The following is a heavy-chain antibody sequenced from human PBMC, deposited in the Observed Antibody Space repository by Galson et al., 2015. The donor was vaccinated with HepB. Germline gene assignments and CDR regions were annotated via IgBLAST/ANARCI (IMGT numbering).Heavy chain of an antibody. CDR3: ARGGDYSSSWSLDY. D-gene: IGHD6-13*01. CDR2: ISYSGTT. Sequence: CTVSGASITIAPYYWTWIRQLPGKGLEWIGYISYSGTTYYNPSLNSRLSISADTSKNQFSLNLSSLTAADTAVYFCARGGDYSSSWSLDYWGQGSLVTVSS. CDR1: GASITIAPYY. V-gene: IGHV4-31*03. J-gene: IGHJ4*02.